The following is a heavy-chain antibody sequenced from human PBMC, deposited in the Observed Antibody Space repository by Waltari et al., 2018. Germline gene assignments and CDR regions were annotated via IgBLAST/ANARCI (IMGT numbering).Heavy chain of an antibody. CDR3: ARVEVVDDYGGDMDV. Sequence: QVQLVQSGAEVKKPGSSVKVSCKASGGTFSSYAISWVRQAPGQGLEWIGEIYHSGSTNYNPSLKSRVTISVDKSKNQFSLKLSSVTAADTAVYYCARVEVVDDYGGDMDVWGQGTTVTVSS. D-gene: IGHD4-17*01. J-gene: IGHJ6*02. V-gene: IGHV4-4*02. CDR2: IYHSGST. CDR1: GGTFSSYAI.